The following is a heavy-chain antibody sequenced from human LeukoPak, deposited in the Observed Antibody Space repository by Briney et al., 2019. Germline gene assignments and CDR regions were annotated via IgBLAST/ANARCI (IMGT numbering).Heavy chain of an antibody. J-gene: IGHJ6*03. V-gene: IGHV3-23*01. Sequence: PGGSLRLSCAASGFTFSSYAMSWVRQAPGKGLEWVSAISGSGGSTYYADSVKGRFTISRDNSRNTLYLQMNSLRAEDTAVYYCAKPGDFQTNYYYHMDVWGKGTTVTVSS. CDR1: GFTFSSYA. CDR3: AKPGDFQTNYYYHMDV. CDR2: ISGSGGST. D-gene: IGHD3-3*01.